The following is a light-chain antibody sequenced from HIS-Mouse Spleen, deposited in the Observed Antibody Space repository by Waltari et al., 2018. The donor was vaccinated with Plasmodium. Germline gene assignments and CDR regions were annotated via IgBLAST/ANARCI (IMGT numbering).Light chain of an antibody. V-gene: IGLV3-27*01. CDR2: KDS. CDR3: YSAADNNLV. Sequence: SYELTQPSSVSVSPGQTARITCSGDVLAKKSARWFQQKPGQAPVLVIYKDSERPSGIPERFSGSSSGTTVTLTISGAQVEDGADYYCYSAADNNLVFGGGTKLTVL. J-gene: IGLJ3*02. CDR1: VLAKKS.